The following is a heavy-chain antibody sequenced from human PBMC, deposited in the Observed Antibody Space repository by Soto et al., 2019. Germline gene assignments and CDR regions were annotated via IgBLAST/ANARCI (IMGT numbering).Heavy chain of an antibody. V-gene: IGHV3-30*06. CDR2: ISYDGATQ. CDR3: ATKARVTNYLYYGMDV. D-gene: IGHD2-21*02. Sequence: SLGLGCEACGVSCRSWGLPYDRKAPGKGLEWLAVISYDGATQYYGDTVKGRFTISRDNSKNTLFLHMGRLRAEDTAMYYCATKARVTNYLYYGMDVWGLGTTVTVSS. CDR1: GVSCRSWG. J-gene: IGHJ6*02.